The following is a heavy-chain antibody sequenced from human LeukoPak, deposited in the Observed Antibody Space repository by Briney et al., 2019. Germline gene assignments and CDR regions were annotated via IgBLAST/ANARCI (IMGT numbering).Heavy chain of an antibody. CDR2: INPNSGGT. CDR3: ARSFRKQFTGFDP. Sequence: ASVKVSCKASGYTFTGYYMHWVRQAPGQGLEWMGWINPNSGGTNYAQKFQGRVTMTRDTSISTAYMELSRLRSDDTAVYYCARSFRKQFTGFDPWGQGTLVTVSS. D-gene: IGHD1-14*01. J-gene: IGHJ5*02. V-gene: IGHV1-2*02. CDR1: GYTFTGYY.